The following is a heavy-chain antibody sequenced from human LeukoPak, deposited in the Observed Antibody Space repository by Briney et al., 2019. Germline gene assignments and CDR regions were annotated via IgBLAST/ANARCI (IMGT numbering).Heavy chain of an antibody. CDR1: GFTFSSYE. J-gene: IGHJ4*02. V-gene: IGHV3-48*03. CDR2: ISSDGSTI. CDR3: TSPLIPDY. D-gene: IGHD2-21*01. Sequence: GGSLRLSCAASGFTFSSYEMNWVRQAPGKGLEWVSFISSDGSTIYSADSVKGRFTISRDNAKNLLHLQMNSLRAEDTAVYYCTSPLIPDYWGQGTLVTVSS.